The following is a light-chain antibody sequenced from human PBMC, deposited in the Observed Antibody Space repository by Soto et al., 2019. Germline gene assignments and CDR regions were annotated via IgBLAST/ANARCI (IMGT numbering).Light chain of an antibody. J-gene: IGKJ2*01. V-gene: IGKV4-1*01. CDR1: QSVLYSPNNKNY. CDR3: QQYYSAPFT. Sequence: DIVMTQSPDSLAVSLGEGATISCKSSQSVLYSPNNKNYLAWYQQKPGQPPKPLIYWASTRESGVPDRFSGSGSGTDFTLTISNLQAEDVAVYYCQQYYSAPFTFGQGTKLEIK. CDR2: WAS.